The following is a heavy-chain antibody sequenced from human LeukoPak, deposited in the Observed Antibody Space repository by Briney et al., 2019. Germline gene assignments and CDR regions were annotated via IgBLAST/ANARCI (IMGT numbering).Heavy chain of an antibody. CDR2: IYHSGST. V-gene: IGHV4-4*02. Sequence: SGTLSLTCAVSGGSISSSNWWSWVHQPPGKGLEWIGEIYHSGSTNYNPSLKSRVTISVDTSKNQFSPKLSSVTAADTAVYYCARVSGWLAAPANDYWGQGTLVTVSS. CDR3: ARVSGWLAAPANDY. CDR1: GGSISSSNW. D-gene: IGHD6-19*01. J-gene: IGHJ4*02.